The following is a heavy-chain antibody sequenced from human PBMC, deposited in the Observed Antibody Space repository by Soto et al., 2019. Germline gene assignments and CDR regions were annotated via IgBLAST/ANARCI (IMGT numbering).Heavy chain of an antibody. J-gene: IGHJ5*02. CDR3: AHSLIGYYYDSSGSNWFDP. Sequence: QITLKESGPPLVKPTQTFTLTCTFSGFSLSTSGVGVGWIRQPPGKALDWLALIYWDDDKRYSPSLKRRLTITKDTSKNQVVLTMTNMDPVDTATYYCAHSLIGYYYDSSGSNWFDPWGQGTLVTVSS. D-gene: IGHD3-22*01. CDR2: IYWDDDK. CDR1: GFSLSTSGVG. V-gene: IGHV2-5*02.